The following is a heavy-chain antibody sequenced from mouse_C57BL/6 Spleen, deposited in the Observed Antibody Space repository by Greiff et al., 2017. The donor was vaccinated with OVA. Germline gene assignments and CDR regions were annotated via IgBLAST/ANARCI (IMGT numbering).Heavy chain of an antibody. CDR2: IYPGDGDT. CDR1: GYAFSSSW. V-gene: IGHV1-82*01. D-gene: IGHD1-1*01. Sequence: VQGVESGPELVKPGASVKISCKASGYAFSSSWMNWVKQRPGKGLEWIGRIYPGDGDTNYNGKFKGKATLTADKSSSTAYMQLSSLTSEDSAVYFCARSYYGSRSPFAYWGQGTLVTVSA. J-gene: IGHJ3*01. CDR3: ARSYYGSRSPFAY.